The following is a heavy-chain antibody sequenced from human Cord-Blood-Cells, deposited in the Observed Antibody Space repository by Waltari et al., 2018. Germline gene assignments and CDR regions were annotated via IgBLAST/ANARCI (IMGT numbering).Heavy chain of an antibody. J-gene: IGHJ4*02. Sequence: EVQLLESGGGLVQPGGSLRLSCAASGFTFSSYAMSWVRQAPGKGLEWVSAISGSGGSTYYADSVKGRFTISRDNSKNTLYLQMNSLRADDTAVYYCANLEGYSGYDFDYWGQGTLVTVSS. CDR2: ISGSGGST. CDR3: ANLEGYSGYDFDY. D-gene: IGHD5-12*01. CDR1: GFTFSSYA. V-gene: IGHV3-23*01.